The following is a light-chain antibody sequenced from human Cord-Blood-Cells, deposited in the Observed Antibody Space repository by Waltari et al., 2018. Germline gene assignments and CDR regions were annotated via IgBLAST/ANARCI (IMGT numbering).Light chain of an antibody. J-gene: IGLJ2*01. Sequence: QSALTQPPSASGSPGPSVTISCTGTSSDVGGYNYVSWYQQHPGKAPKLMIYEVSKRPSGVPDRFSGSKSGNTASRTVSGRQAEDEADYYCSSYAGSNNVVFGGGTKLTVL. CDR2: EVS. CDR3: SSYAGSNNVV. V-gene: IGLV2-8*01. CDR1: SSDVGGYNY.